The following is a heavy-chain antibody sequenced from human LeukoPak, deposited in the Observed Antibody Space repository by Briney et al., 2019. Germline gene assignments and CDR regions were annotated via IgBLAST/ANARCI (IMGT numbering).Heavy chain of an antibody. CDR2: IYTSGST. Sequence: SETLSLTCTVSGGSISSYYWSWIRQPPGKGLEWIWRIYTSGSTNYTPSLKSRVTMSVDTSKNQFSLKLSSVTAADTAVYYCARGVGATLLFDYWGQGTLVTVSS. D-gene: IGHD1-26*01. CDR3: ARGVGATLLFDY. V-gene: IGHV4-4*07. J-gene: IGHJ4*02. CDR1: GGSISSYY.